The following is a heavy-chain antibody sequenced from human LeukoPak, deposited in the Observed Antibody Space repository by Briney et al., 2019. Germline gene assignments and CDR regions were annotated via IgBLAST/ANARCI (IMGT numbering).Heavy chain of an antibody. Sequence: GGSLRLSCAASGFTFSSYAMHWVRQAPGKGLEWVAVISYDGSNKYYADSVKGRFTISRDNSKNTLNLQMNSLRAEDTAVYYCARDYSSSWYAMDVWGKGTTVTVSS. CDR2: ISYDGSNK. J-gene: IGHJ6*04. D-gene: IGHD6-13*01. CDR3: ARDYSSSWYAMDV. V-gene: IGHV3-30*01. CDR1: GFTFSSYA.